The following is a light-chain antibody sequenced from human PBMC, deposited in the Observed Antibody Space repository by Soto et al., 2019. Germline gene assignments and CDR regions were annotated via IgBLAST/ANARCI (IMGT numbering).Light chain of an antibody. CDR2: GNN. Sequence: QPVLTQPPSVSGAPGQRVTISCTGSSSNIGTGYDVPWYQQLPGTAPKLLIYGNNNRPSGVPDRFSASKSGTSASLAITGLRTEDEADYYCQSYDSSLSDVVFGGGTKLTVL. V-gene: IGLV1-40*01. CDR1: SSNIGTGYD. J-gene: IGLJ2*01. CDR3: QSYDSSLSDVV.